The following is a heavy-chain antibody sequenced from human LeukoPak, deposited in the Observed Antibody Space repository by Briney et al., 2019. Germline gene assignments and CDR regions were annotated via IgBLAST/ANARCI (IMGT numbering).Heavy chain of an antibody. CDR1: DYSISSGYY. J-gene: IGHJ1*01. Sequence: SETLSLTCTVSDYSISSGYYWGWIRQPPGKGLEWIGSIYQSGSTYYNPSLKSRVTISVDTSKNQFSLKLTSVTAADTAVYYCARMVQSTDSSGFYLPEYFQHWGQGTLVTVSS. CDR2: IYQSGST. CDR3: ARMVQSTDSSGFYLPEYFQH. D-gene: IGHD3-22*01. V-gene: IGHV4-38-2*02.